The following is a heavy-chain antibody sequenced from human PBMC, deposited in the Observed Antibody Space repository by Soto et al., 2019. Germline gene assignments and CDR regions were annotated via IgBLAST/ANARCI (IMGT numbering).Heavy chain of an antibody. CDR2: INHSGST. CDR1: GGSFSGYY. Sequence: SETLSLTCAVYGGSFSGYYWSWIRQPPGKGLEWIGEINHSGSTNYNPSLKSRVTISVDTSKNQFSLKLSSVTAADTAVYYCARVGSSPAVDYYYGMDVWGQGTTVTVSS. D-gene: IGHD6-6*01. J-gene: IGHJ6*02. V-gene: IGHV4-34*01. CDR3: ARVGSSPAVDYYYGMDV.